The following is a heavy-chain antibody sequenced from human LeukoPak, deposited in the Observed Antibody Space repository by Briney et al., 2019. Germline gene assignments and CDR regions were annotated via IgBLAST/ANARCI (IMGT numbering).Heavy chain of an antibody. V-gene: IGHV1-18*01. Sequence: ASVKVSCKASGYTFTSYGISWVRQAPGQGLEWMGWISAYNGNTNYAQKLQGRVTMTTDTSTSTAYMELRSLRSDDTAVYHCARDGGGWELLRCDYFDYWGQGTLVTVSS. J-gene: IGHJ4*02. CDR3: ARDGGGWELLRCDYFDY. D-gene: IGHD1-26*01. CDR1: GYTFTSYG. CDR2: ISAYNGNT.